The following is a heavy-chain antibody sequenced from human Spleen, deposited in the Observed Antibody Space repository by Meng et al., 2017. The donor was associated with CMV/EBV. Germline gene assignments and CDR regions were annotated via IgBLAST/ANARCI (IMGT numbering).Heavy chain of an antibody. D-gene: IGHD2-2*01. J-gene: IGHJ5*02. CDR1: GGSISSGDYY. CDR3: ARGALVVVPADTPNWFDP. Sequence: QVPLPESGPGLVKPSQTLSLTCTVSGGSISSGDYYWSWIRQPPGKGLEWIGYIYYSGSTYYNPSLKSRVTISVDTSKNQFSLKLSSVTAADTAVYYCARGALVVVPADTPNWFDPWGQGTLVTVSS. V-gene: IGHV4-30-4*08. CDR2: IYYSGST.